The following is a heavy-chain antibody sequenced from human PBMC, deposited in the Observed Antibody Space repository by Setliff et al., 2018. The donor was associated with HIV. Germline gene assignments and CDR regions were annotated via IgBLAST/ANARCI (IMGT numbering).Heavy chain of an antibody. CDR3: ARDRGGAARPFDH. CDR2: INPNSGGT. V-gene: IGHV1-2*02. CDR1: GYTFTGYY. Sequence: ASVKVSCKASGYTFTGYYMHWVRQAPGQGLEWMGWINPNSGGTDYAQKFQGRVTMTRDTSISTAYMELSRLRSDDTAVYYCARDRGGAARPFDHWGQGILVTV. D-gene: IGHD6-6*01. J-gene: IGHJ4*02.